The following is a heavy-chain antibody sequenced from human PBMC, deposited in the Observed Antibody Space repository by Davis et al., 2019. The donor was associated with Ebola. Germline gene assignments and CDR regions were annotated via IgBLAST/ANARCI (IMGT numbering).Heavy chain of an antibody. CDR1: GYTFSAHW. D-gene: IGHD2-21*01. V-gene: IGHV1-46*01. Sequence: ASVKVPCKASGYTFSAHWLHCVRQAPGQGLEWMGIINPNHDGGSYAQSFEGRLSITRDMPANTVYMELRSLRSEDTAIYYCARAPGCGGDRCDGRNWFDAWGQGTLVTVSS. J-gene: IGHJ5*02. CDR3: ARAPGCGGDRCDGRNWFDA. CDR2: INPNHDGG.